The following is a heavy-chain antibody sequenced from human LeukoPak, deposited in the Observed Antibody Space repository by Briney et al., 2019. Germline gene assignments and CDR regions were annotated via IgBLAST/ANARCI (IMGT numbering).Heavy chain of an antibody. J-gene: IGHJ6*03. V-gene: IGHV1-2*02. CDR3: ARAGQVVLLHYYYYMDV. Sequence: ASVKVSCKASGYTFIGYYIHWVRQAPGQGLEWMGWINPNSGGTNYAQKFQGRVTMTRDTSISTAYMELSRLRSDDTAVYYCARAGQVVLLHYYYYMDVWGKGTTVTVFS. CDR1: GYTFIGYY. D-gene: IGHD6-6*01. CDR2: INPNSGGT.